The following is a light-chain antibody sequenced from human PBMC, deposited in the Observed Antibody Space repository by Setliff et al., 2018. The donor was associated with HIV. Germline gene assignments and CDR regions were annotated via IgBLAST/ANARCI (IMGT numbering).Light chain of an antibody. J-gene: IGLJ1*01. CDR1: TSDVGNYDF. CDR3: CSYAGSHTFV. CDR2: DVN. V-gene: IGLV2-11*01. Sequence: QSVLAQPRSVSGSPGQSVTISCTGTTSDVGNYDFVSWYQHHPGKAPKLMIYDVNKRPSGVPDRFSGSKSGNTASLTISGLQAEDEADFYCCSYAGSHTFVFGTGTQVTVL.